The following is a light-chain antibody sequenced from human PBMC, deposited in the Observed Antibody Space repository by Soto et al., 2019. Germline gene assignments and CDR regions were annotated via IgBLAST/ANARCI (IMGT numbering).Light chain of an antibody. V-gene: IGLV1-44*01. CDR3: AAWHDSLNGRV. J-gene: IGLJ1*01. CDR1: SSNIESNT. Sequence: QSVLTQPPSASGTPGQRVTISCSGSSSNIESNTVNWHQQLPGTAPKLLIFSKDQRPSGVPDRFSGSKSGTSASLPISGRQSEDEADYYCAAWHDSLNGRVLGTGKKLTVL. CDR2: SKD.